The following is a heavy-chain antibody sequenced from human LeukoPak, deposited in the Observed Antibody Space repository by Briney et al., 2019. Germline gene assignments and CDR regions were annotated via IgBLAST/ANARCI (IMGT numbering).Heavy chain of an antibody. J-gene: IGHJ4*02. CDR3: TRDPHPLDH. Sequence: GGSLRLSCAASGFTFSSYRRNWVRQAPGARLEWPAEIGGSSITRYYADFVVGRVTISRDNAKNSLSLQMNSLRGEDTAVYCCTRDPHPLDHWRQGPLVSVSS. CDR2: IGGSSITR. CDR1: GFTFSSYR. V-gene: IGHV3-48*01.